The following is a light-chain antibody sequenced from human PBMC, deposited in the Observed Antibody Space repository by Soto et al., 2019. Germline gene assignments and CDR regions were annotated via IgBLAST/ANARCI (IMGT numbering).Light chain of an antibody. J-gene: IGLJ2*01. CDR1: SSDVGGYNY. V-gene: IGLV2-14*01. CDR2: DVS. CDR3: SSYTSSSILV. Sequence: QSALTQPASVSGSPGQSITISCTRTSSDVGGYNYVSWYQQHPGKAPKLMIYDVSNRPSGVSNRFSGSKSGNTASLTISGLQAEDEADYYCSSYTSSSILVFGGGTKLTVL.